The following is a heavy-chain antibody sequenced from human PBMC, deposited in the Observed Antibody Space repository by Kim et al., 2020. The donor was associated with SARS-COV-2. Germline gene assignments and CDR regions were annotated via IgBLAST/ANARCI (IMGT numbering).Heavy chain of an antibody. Sequence: GGSLRLSCVASGFTFSSYAMHWVRQAPGKGLEWVAVISYDRSNKYYADSVKGRFTISRDNSKNTLYLQMNSLRAEDTAVYYCARGYDFWSGYCGYWGQGTLVTVSS. D-gene: IGHD3-3*01. CDR1: GFTFSSYA. J-gene: IGHJ4*02. CDR3: ARGYDFWSGYCGY. V-gene: IGHV3-30-3*01. CDR2: ISYDRSNK.